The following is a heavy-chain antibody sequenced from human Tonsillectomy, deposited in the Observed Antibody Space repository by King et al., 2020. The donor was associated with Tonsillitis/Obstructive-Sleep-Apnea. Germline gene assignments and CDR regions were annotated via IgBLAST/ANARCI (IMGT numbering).Heavy chain of an antibody. D-gene: IGHD4-23*01. Sequence: VQLQQWGAGLLKPSETLSLTCAVYGGSFSGYYWSWIRQPPGKGLEWIGEISHSGSTSYNPSLESRVTISVDTSKNQFSLKLSSVTAADTAVYYCARGVYGGNSDWFFALWGRGTLVTVSS. CDR2: ISHSGST. V-gene: IGHV4-34*01. J-gene: IGHJ2*01. CDR3: ARGVYGGNSDWFFAL. CDR1: GGSFSGYY.